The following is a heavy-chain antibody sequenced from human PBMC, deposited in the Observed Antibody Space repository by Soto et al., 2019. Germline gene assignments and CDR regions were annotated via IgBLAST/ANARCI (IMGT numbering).Heavy chain of an antibody. V-gene: IGHV1-46*01. J-gene: IGHJ5*02. CDR2: INPHGGST. D-gene: IGHD3-16*01. CDR1: GGTFTSYY. Sequence: ASVKVSCKAPGGTFTSYYINWVRQAPGQGLEWMGVINPHGGSTAYAQKFKGRVTLTRDTSASTVYMEVSSLTSEDTAMYYCARSSGGNFGIILEGTNWFAPWGQGTLVTVSS. CDR3: ARSSGGNFGIILEGTNWFAP.